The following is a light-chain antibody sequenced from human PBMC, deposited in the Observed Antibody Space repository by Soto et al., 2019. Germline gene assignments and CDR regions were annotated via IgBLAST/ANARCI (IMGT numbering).Light chain of an antibody. CDR2: DVS. CDR3: TSYTSSSTPYV. Sequence: QSVLTQPASVSGSPGQSITISCAGTSSDVGGFTYVSWYQQHPGEAPKLMIYDVSNRPSGVSNRFSGSKSGNTASLTISGLQAEDEADYYCTSYTSSSTPYVFGGGTKVT. V-gene: IGLV2-14*01. J-gene: IGLJ1*01. CDR1: SSDVGGFTY.